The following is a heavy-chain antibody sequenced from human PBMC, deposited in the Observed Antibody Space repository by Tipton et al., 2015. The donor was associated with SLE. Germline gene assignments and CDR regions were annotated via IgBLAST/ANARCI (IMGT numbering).Heavy chain of an antibody. J-gene: IGHJ3*02. D-gene: IGHD4-17*01. Sequence: SLRLSCAASGFTFSLYPLHWVRQAPGKGLEWVTFISFDGSSKYYADSVKGRFTTSRDSSKNTLYLQMTSLRPEDTGLYYCAKATGTPYGGYPDALDIWGQGTLVTVSS. V-gene: IGHV3-30*04. CDR3: AKATGTPYGGYPDALDI. CDR1: GFTFSLYP. CDR2: ISFDGSSK.